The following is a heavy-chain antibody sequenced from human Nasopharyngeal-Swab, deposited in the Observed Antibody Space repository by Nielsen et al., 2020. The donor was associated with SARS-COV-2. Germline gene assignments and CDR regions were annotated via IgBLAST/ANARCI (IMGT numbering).Heavy chain of an antibody. Sequence: GASLKISCAASGFTFSSYWMSWVRQAPGKGLEWVANIKQDGSDKYYVDSVKGRFTISRDNAKNSLYLQMNSLRAEDTAVYYCARGGRGFLLWYFDLWGRGTLVTVSS. CDR1: GFTFSSYW. CDR3: ARGGRGFLLWYFDL. J-gene: IGHJ2*01. CDR2: IKQDGSDK. D-gene: IGHD2-15*01. V-gene: IGHV3-7*01.